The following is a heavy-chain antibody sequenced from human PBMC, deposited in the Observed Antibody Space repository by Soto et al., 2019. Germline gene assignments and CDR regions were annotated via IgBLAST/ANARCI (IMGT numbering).Heavy chain of an antibody. CDR1: GGTFSSYT. J-gene: IGHJ3*02. CDR2: IIPILGIA. Sequence: ASVKVSCKASGGTFSSYTISWVRQAPGQGLEWMGRIIPILGIANYAQKFQGRVTITADKSTSTAYMELSSLRSEDTAVYYCARVTIGYYYDTLYAFDIWGQGTMVTVSS. CDR3: ARVTIGYYYDTLYAFDI. V-gene: IGHV1-69*02. D-gene: IGHD3-22*01.